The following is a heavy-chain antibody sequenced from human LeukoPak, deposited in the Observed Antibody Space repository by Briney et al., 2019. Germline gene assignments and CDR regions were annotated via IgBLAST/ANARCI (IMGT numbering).Heavy chain of an antibody. CDR1: GGTFSSYA. V-gene: IGHV1-69*05. J-gene: IGHJ5*02. Sequence: GASVKVSCKASGGTFSSYAISWVRQAPGQGLEWMGGIIPIFGTANYAQKFQGRVTITTDESTSTAYMELSSLRSEGTAVYYCAVYFDRGGHWFDPWGQGTLVTVSS. D-gene: IGHD3-9*01. CDR3: AVYFDRGGHWFDP. CDR2: IIPIFGTA.